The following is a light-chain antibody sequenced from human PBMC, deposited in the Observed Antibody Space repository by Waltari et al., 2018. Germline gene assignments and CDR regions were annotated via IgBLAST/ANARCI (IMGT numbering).Light chain of an antibody. V-gene: IGKV2-28*01. CDR2: LGY. CDR1: QSLLQSNGSNY. Sequence: IVMTQSQLSLPVTPGEPASISCRSSQSLLQSNGSNYLAWYLQKPGQSPQLLIYLGYNRDSGVPDRFSGSGSGTDFTLKISRVEAEDVGVYYCMQNLQTPYTFGQGTKLEIK. J-gene: IGKJ2*01. CDR3: MQNLQTPYT.